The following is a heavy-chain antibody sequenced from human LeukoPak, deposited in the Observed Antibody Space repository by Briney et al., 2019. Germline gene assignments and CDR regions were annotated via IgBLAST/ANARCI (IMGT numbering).Heavy chain of an antibody. V-gene: IGHV3-30*04. CDR2: ISYEGINK. J-gene: IGHJ5*02. Sequence: GGSLRLSCAASGFTFSDYAMYWVCQAPGKGLEWVAVISYEGINKYYADSVKGRFTISRDNAKNSLYLQMNSLRAEDTAVYYCARVRIGYYYDSSGYGNWFDPWGQGTLVTVSS. CDR3: ARVRIGYYYDSSGYGNWFDP. CDR1: GFTFSDYA. D-gene: IGHD3-22*01.